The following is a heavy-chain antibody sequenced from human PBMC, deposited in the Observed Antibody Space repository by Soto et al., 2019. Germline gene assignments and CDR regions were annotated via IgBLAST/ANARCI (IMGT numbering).Heavy chain of an antibody. J-gene: IGHJ4*02. D-gene: IGHD3-16*01. V-gene: IGHV4-59*01. CDR1: SSSFSKYY. CDR2: IYFNGNT. Sequence: QVQLQESGPGLVKPSETLSLTCTVSSSSFSKYYWSWIRQPPGKGLEWIGYIYFNGNTNYNPSLKGRVTIPIDTCKKQISLNLSSVTDADTAVYYCASVTFGGVVLAQWGQGTLVTVSS. CDR3: ASVTFGGVVLAQ.